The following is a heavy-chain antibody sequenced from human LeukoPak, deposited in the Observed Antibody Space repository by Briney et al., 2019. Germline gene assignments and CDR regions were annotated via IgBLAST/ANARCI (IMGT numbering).Heavy chain of an antibody. CDR1: GYSFSSGYY. V-gene: IGHV4-38-2*01. Sequence: SETLSLTCAVSGYSFSSGYYWGWIRPPPGKGLEWIGSIYHSGSTYYNPSLKSRLTISVDTSKNQFSLMLTSVTAADTAIYYCARQPAATAAFDIWAQGTMVTVSS. CDR3: ARQPAATAAFDI. J-gene: IGHJ3*02. D-gene: IGHD5-18*01. CDR2: IYHSGST.